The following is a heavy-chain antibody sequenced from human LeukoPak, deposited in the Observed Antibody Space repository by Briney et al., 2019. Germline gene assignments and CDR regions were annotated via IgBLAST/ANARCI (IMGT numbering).Heavy chain of an antibody. V-gene: IGHV1-18*01. D-gene: IGHD6-13*01. CDR2: ISAYNGNT. CDR3: ARGYDVGGYSYFDY. Sequence: ASVKVSCKASGRTFSSYAINWVRQAPGQGLEWMGWISAYNGNTNYAQKLQGRVTMTTDTSTSTAYMELRSLRSDDTAVYYCARGYDVGGYSYFDYWGQGTLVTVSS. CDR1: GRTFSSYA. J-gene: IGHJ4*02.